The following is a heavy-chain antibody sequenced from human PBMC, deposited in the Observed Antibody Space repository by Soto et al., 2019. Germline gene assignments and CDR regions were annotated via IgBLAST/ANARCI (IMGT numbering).Heavy chain of an antibody. V-gene: IGHV3-30*03. Sequence: QVQLVESGGGVVQPGRSLSLSCAASGFIFSTYGMHWVRQAPGKGQESVAVISFDGNNKYSADSVKGRFSISRDNSKNTLYLQMNSRKAEDPAGEYWCATTSYDDLWGSYRYWGDAFDRCGQGTMGSVSS. CDR2: ISFDGNNK. CDR3: CATTSYDDLWGSYRYWGDAFDR. D-gene: IGHD3-16*02. J-gene: IGHJ3*01. CDR1: GFIFSTYG.